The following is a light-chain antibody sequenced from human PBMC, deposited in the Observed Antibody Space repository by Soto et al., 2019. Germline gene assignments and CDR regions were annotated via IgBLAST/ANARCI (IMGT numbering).Light chain of an antibody. CDR3: QQYGGSPRT. CDR1: QSVSSNF. V-gene: IGKV3-20*01. CDR2: GAS. J-gene: IGKJ1*01. Sequence: EIVMTQSPATLSLSPGERATLSCRASQSVSSNFLAWYQQKRGQAPRLLIHGASNRATGIPDRFSGSGSGTDFTLTITRLEPEDFAVYYCQQYGGSPRTFGQGTKVDIK.